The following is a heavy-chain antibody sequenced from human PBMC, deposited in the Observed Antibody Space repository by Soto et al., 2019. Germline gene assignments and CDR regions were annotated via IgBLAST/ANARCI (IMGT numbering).Heavy chain of an antibody. V-gene: IGHV5-51*01. CDR2: TYPGDSAT. J-gene: IGHJ4*02. CDR1: GFAFSNYC. CDR3: AASPSYDTEPLCPY. D-gene: IGHD3-10*01. Sequence: PGESLNISCKTSGFAFSNYCVGWVRQLPGKGFEWMGITYPGDSATKYSPSFQGDATISSDTSTNTAYLQWSSMGASDAAIFFCAASPSYDTEPLCPYWGQGTLVTVSS.